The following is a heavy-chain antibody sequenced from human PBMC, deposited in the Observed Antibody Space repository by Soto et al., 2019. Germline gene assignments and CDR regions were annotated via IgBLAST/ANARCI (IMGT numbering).Heavy chain of an antibody. CDR2: IYYSGNT. J-gene: IGHJ3*02. CDR1: GGAISSYY. V-gene: IGHV4-59*01. Sequence: SETLSLTCTVSGGAISSYYWSWIRQPPGKGLEWIGYIYYSGNTNYNPSLKSRVTISVDTSNNQFSLKLSSLTAADTAVYYCARTKGQWLDYSFDIWGQGTKVTVSS. D-gene: IGHD6-19*01. CDR3: ARTKGQWLDYSFDI.